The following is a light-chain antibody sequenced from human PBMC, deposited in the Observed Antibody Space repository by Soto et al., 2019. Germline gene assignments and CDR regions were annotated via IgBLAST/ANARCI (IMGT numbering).Light chain of an antibody. V-gene: IGKV3-20*01. J-gene: IGKJ3*01. CDR1: QSVSSNN. CDR3: QQYGNSPST. Sequence: EIVLTQSPGTLSLSPGERATLSCRASQSVSSNNLAWYQQKPGQAPRLLIYGASRRATGIPDRFSGGGSGTDFTLTINRLEPEDFEVYYCQQYGNSPSTFGPGTKVDIK. CDR2: GAS.